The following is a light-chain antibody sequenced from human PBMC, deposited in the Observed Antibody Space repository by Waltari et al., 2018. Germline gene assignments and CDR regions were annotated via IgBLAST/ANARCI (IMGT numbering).Light chain of an antibody. CDR1: QSITSN. V-gene: IGKV3-15*01. J-gene: IGKJ4*01. CDR2: DAS. Sequence: ETVMTQSPVTLSVSPGERATLPCRASQSITSNLAWYQQKPGQAPRLLIYDASTRATGIPARFSGSGSGTEFTLTISSLQSEDFAVYYCQQYNPWPPELTFGGGTKVEIK. CDR3: QQYNPWPPELT.